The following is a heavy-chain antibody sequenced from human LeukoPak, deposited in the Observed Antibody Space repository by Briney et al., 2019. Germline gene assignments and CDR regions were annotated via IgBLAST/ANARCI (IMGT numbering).Heavy chain of an antibody. V-gene: IGHV3-48*03. J-gene: IGHJ4*02. CDR2: ISSSASTI. D-gene: IGHD5-12*01. CDR3: AREMGGYPFDY. CDR1: GFTFSSFE. Sequence: GGSLILSCAASGFTFSSFEMNWVRQAPGKGLEWVSYISSSASTIYYADSVKGRFTISRDNAKNSLYLQMNSLRAEDTAVYYCAREMGGYPFDYWGQGTLVTVSS.